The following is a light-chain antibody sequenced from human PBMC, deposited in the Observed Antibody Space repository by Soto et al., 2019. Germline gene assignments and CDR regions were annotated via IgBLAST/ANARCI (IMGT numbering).Light chain of an antibody. V-gene: IGKV1-6*01. CDR1: QAIRTA. CDR2: AAS. Sequence: AIQLTQSPSSLYASVGDRVTITCRASQAIRTALGWYQQIPGKVPKLLIYAASILQSGAPSRFSGSGSGTDFTLTISSLQPEDFATYYCLLDFRYFWAFGQGTKVEIK. J-gene: IGKJ1*01. CDR3: LLDFRYFWA.